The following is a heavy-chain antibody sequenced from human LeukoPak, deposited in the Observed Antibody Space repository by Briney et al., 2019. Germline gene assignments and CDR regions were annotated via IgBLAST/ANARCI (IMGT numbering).Heavy chain of an antibody. CDR2: IIPIFGTA. Sequence: SVKVSCKASGGTFSSYAISWVRQAPGQGLEWMGRIIPIFGTANYAQKFQGRVTITTDESTSTAYMELGSLRSEDTAVYYCARDPNPYSGEGDYWGQGTLVTVSS. J-gene: IGHJ4*02. CDR1: GGTFSSYA. CDR3: ARDPNPYSGEGDY. V-gene: IGHV1-69*05. D-gene: IGHD3-10*01.